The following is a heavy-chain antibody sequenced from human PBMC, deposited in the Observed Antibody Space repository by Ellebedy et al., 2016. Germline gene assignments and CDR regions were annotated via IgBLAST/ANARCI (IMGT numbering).Heavy chain of an antibody. D-gene: IGHD4/OR15-4a*01. J-gene: IGHJ4*02. Sequence: GESLKISXAASGFTVSDFAMHWVRQAPGKGLEWVALISYDGNIQYYADSVKGRFTIFRDTSRNTLSLQMDSLRAEDTAVYYCARDDTIVPVHYFNYWGQGTLVTVSS. CDR3: ARDDTIVPVHYFNY. CDR1: GFTVSDFA. V-gene: IGHV3-30-3*01. CDR2: ISYDGNIQ.